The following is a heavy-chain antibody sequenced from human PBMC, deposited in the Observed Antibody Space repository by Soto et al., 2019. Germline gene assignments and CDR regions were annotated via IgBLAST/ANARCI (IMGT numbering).Heavy chain of an antibody. CDR3: ATGLTLPVRPSFDT. CDR2: IFSGDNT. J-gene: IGHJ5*02. Sequence: DVQLVESGGGLIQPGGSLRLSCAASGFTVSGHYITWVRQAPGKGLEWVSVIFSGDNTYYSDSVKGRFTISRDNSKNTVYLQMNRLRGDDTAVYFCATGLTLPVRPSFDTWGQGTLLTVSS. CDR1: GFTVSGHY. V-gene: IGHV3-53*01. D-gene: IGHD2-21*02.